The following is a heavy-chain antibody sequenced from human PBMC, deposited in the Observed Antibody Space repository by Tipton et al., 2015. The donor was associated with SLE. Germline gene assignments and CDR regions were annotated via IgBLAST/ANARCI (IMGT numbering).Heavy chain of an antibody. Sequence: QLVQSGPEVKKPGSSVKVSCKASGGTFSSYATSWVRQAPGQGLEWMGGIIPIFGAANYAQKFQGRVTITADESTSTAYMELSSLRSEDTAVYYCAGLYDSSGQYYFDYWGQGTLVTVSS. J-gene: IGHJ4*02. CDR1: GGTFSSYA. CDR2: IIPIFGAA. V-gene: IGHV1-69*01. CDR3: AGLYDSSGQYYFDY. D-gene: IGHD3-22*01.